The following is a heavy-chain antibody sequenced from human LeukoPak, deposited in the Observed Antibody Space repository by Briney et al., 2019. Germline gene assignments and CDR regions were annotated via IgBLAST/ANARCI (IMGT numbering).Heavy chain of an antibody. J-gene: IGHJ6*03. CDR3: ATYLGIAVAGGLESRRYYYYYYMDV. D-gene: IGHD6-19*01. V-gene: IGHV4-38-2*02. CDR1: GYSISSGYY. Sequence: SETLSLTCTVSGYSISSGYYWGWIRQPPGKGLEWIGSIYHSGSTYYNPSLKSRVTISVDTSKNQFSLKLSSVTAADTAVYYCATYLGIAVAGGLESRRYYYYYYMDVWGKGTTVTVSS. CDR2: IYHSGST.